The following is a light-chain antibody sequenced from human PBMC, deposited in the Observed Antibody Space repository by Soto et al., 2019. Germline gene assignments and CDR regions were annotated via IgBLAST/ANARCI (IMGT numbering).Light chain of an antibody. CDR1: QTVSDNY. CDR3: RQYAGSPRT. CDR2: GIS. J-gene: IGKJ1*01. V-gene: IGKV3-20*01. Sequence: EIVVAQYTGTLSLSPGERATLSCRASQTVSDNYFAWYQQKAGQAPRLLIYGISTRATGIPDRFTGSGSGTDFTLTINRVEPEDFAVYFCRQYAGSPRTFGQGTKVDIK.